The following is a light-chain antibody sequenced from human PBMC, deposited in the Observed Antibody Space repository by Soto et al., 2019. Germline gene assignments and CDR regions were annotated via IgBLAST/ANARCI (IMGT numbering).Light chain of an antibody. CDR3: HVWDSDANHVV. V-gene: IGLV3-21*01. CDR2: YEI. Sequence: SYELTQPPSVSVAPGMTARITCGGNDSGSKSVQWYQQKPGQAPVLVIYYEIDRPSGIPERFSGSNSGNTATLTITRVDAGDEADYYCHVWDSDANHVVFGGGTKLTVL. J-gene: IGLJ2*01. CDR1: DSGSKS.